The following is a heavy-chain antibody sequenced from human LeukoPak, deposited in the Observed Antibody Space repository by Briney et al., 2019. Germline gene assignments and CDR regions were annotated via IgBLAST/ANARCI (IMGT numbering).Heavy chain of an antibody. V-gene: IGHV3-23*01. CDR3: AKRGVVIRVILVGFHKEAYYFDS. CDR2: ISDSGGRT. Sequence: GGSLRLSCVVSGISLSNYGLNWGRQAPGKGLEWVAGISDSGGRTKYADSVKGRFTISRDNLKSTLYLQMNSLRAEDTAVYFCAKRGVVIRVILVGFHKEAYYFDSWGQGALVTVSS. J-gene: IGHJ4*02. CDR1: GISLSNYG. D-gene: IGHD3-22*01.